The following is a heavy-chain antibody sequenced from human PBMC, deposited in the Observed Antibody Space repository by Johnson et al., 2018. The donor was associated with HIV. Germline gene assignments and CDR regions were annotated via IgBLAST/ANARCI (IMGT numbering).Heavy chain of an antibody. Sequence: VQLVESGGGLVQPGRSLRLSCAASGFTFDDYAMHWVRQAPGKGLEWVSAISGSGGFTYYADSVKGRFTISRDNSKNTLYLQMNSLRAEDTAVYYCARGGYGDVFDIWGQGTMVTVSS. CDR2: ISGSGGFT. V-gene: IGHV3-23*04. J-gene: IGHJ3*02. CDR1: GFTFDDYA. CDR3: ARGGYGDVFDI. D-gene: IGHD6-19*01.